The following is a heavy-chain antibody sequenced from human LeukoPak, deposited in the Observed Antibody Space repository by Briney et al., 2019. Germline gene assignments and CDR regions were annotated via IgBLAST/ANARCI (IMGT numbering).Heavy chain of an antibody. J-gene: IGHJ4*02. D-gene: IGHD6-19*01. CDR2: ISGSGGST. Sequence: GRSLRLSCAASGFTFSSYGMHWVRQAPGKGLEWVSAISGSGGSTYYADSVKGRFTISRDNSKNTLYLQMNSLRAEDTAVYYCAKVMTGYSSDGNWGQGTLVTVSS. CDR3: AKVMTGYSSDGN. V-gene: IGHV3-23*01. CDR1: GFTFSSYG.